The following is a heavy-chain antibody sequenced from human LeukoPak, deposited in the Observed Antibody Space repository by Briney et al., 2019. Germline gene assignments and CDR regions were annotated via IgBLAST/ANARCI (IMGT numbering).Heavy chain of an antibody. D-gene: IGHD6-13*01. CDR1: GGSISSYY. V-gene: IGHV4-59*08. CDR3: ARPRFGAAAVQFDY. J-gene: IGHJ4*02. CDR2: IYYSGST. Sequence: SETLSLTCTVSGGSISSYYWSWIRQPPGKGLEWIGYIYYSGSTNYNPSLKSRVTISVDTSKNQFSLKLSSVTAADTAVYYCARPRFGAAAVQFDYWGQGTLVTVSS.